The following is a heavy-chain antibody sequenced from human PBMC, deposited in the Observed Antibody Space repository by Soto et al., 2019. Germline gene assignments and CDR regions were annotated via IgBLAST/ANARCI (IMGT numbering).Heavy chain of an antibody. CDR2: IIPIFGTA. Sequence: SVKVSCKASGGTFSSYAISWVRQAPGQGLEWMGGIIPIFGTANYAQKFQGRVTITADESTSTAYMELSSLRSEDTAVYYCARGVMTTVTTFSYYYYGMDVWGQGTTVTVSS. CDR1: GGTFSSYA. CDR3: ARGVMTTVTTFSYYYYGMDV. V-gene: IGHV1-69*13. D-gene: IGHD4-17*01. J-gene: IGHJ6*02.